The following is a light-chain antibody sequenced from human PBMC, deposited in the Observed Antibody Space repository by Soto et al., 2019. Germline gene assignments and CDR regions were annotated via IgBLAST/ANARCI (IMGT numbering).Light chain of an antibody. J-gene: IGKJ4*01. CDR2: DAS. CDR1: QSVSRY. Sequence: EIVLTQSPATLSLSPGERATLSCRASQSVSRYSAWYQQKPGQDPRLLIYDASNRAPGIPARFSGSGSGTDFTLTIRSLEPEDFAVYYCQQRSNWPLTFGGGTKVEIK. V-gene: IGKV3-11*01. CDR3: QQRSNWPLT.